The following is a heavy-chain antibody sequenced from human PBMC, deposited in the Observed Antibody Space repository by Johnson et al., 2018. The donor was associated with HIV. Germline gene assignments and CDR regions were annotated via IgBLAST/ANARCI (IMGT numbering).Heavy chain of an antibody. J-gene: IGHJ3*02. CDR2: ISYDGSSE. CDR3: ARAEAPDSTSRAFDI. V-gene: IGHV3-30*04. Sequence: QVQLVESGGGLVQPGRSLRLSCAASGFTFDDYAMHWVRQAPGKGLEWVAVISYDGSSEYYADSVKGRFTISRDNSKKTLFLQMNSLRPEDTAVYYCARAEAPDSTSRAFDIWGQGTMVTVSS. CDR1: GFTFDDYA. D-gene: IGHD6-6*01.